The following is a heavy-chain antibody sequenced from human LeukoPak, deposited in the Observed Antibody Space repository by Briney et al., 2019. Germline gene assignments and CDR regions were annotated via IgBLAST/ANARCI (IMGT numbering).Heavy chain of an antibody. CDR3: ARVSPLVQHRAFDI. CDR1: GFTFSSYS. Sequence: GGSLRLSCAASGFTFSSYSMNWVRQAPGKGLEWVASISSSSGYIYYADSVKGRFTISRDNAKNSLYLQMNSLRAEDTAVYYCARVSPLVQHRAFDIWGQGTMVTVSS. V-gene: IGHV3-21*01. J-gene: IGHJ3*02. CDR2: ISSSSGYI.